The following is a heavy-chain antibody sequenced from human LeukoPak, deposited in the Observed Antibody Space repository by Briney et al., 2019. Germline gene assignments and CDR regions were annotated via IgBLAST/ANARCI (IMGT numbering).Heavy chain of an antibody. J-gene: IGHJ4*02. D-gene: IGHD1-26*01. V-gene: IGHV1-58*01. CDR3: AAEPFGTYYGFDY. Sequence: GTSVKVSCKASGFTFTSSAVQWVRQARGQRLEWIGWIVVGSGNTNYAQKFQERVTITRDMSKSTAYMELSSLRSEDTAVYYCAAEPFGTYYGFDYWGQGTLVTVSS. CDR2: IVVGSGNT. CDR1: GFTFTSSA.